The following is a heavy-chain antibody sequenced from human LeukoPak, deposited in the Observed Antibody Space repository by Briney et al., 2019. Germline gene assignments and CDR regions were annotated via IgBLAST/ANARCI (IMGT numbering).Heavy chain of an antibody. CDR1: GFTFGDYA. CDR3: ARVHKYFPQKWYYYMDV. Sequence: PGGSLRLSCTTSGFTFGDYAMNWVRQAPGKGLEWVSYISSSGSTIYYADSVKGRFTISRDNAKNSLYLQMNSLRAEDTAVYYCARVHKYFPQKWYYYMDVWGKGTTVTISS. CDR2: ISSSGSTI. J-gene: IGHJ6*03. D-gene: IGHD3-9*01. V-gene: IGHV3-48*03.